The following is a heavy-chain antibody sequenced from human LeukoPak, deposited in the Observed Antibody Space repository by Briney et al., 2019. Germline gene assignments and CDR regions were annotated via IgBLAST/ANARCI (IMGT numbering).Heavy chain of an antibody. Sequence: SEPLSLTCAVYGGSFSGYYWSWIRQPPGKGLEWIGEINHSGSTNYNPSLKSRVTISVDTSKNQFSLKLSSVTAADTAVYYCARVLRGGVYYYYGMDVWGQGTTVTVSS. CDR2: INHSGST. J-gene: IGHJ6*02. CDR3: ARVLRGGVYYYYGMDV. V-gene: IGHV4-34*01. D-gene: IGHD1-26*01. CDR1: GGSFSGYY.